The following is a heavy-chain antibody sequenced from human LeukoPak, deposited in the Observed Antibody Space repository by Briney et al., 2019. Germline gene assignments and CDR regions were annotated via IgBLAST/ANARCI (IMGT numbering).Heavy chain of an antibody. CDR1: GGTFSSYP. CDR3: ARDFEYSSSSLDY. CDR2: IIPILGIA. Sequence: GASVKVSCKASGGTFSSYPISWVRQAPGQGLEWMGRIIPILGIANYAQKFQGRVTITADKSTSTAYMELSSLRSEDTAVYYCARDFEYSSSSLDYWGQGTLVTVSS. J-gene: IGHJ4*02. D-gene: IGHD6-6*01. V-gene: IGHV1-69*04.